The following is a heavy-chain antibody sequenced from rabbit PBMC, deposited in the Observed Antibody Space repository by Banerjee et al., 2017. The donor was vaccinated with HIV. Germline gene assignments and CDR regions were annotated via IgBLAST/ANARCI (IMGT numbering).Heavy chain of an antibody. D-gene: IGHD1-1*01. Sequence: QSLEESGGDLVKPGASLTLTCTASGFSFSSNYYMCWVRQAPGKGLEWIACIYAGSSGDTTFYASWAKGRFTISKTSSTTVTLQMTSLTAADTATYFCARESSSGYGQLDLWGPGTLVTVS. V-gene: IGHV1S40*01. CDR2: IYAGSSGDTT. J-gene: IGHJ3*01. CDR1: GFSFSSNYY. CDR3: ARESSSGYGQLDL.